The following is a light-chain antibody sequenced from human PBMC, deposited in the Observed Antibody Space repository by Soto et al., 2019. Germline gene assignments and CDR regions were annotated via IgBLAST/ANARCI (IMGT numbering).Light chain of an antibody. CDR2: DAS. J-gene: IGKJ1*01. Sequence: DIQMTQSPSTLSASVGDRVTITCRASQSISSWLAWYQQKPGKAPKLLIYDASSLESGVPSRFSGSGSGTESTLTISSLQPDDFATYYCQQYHGTFGQGTKVDIK. CDR1: QSISSW. CDR3: QQYHGT. V-gene: IGKV1-5*01.